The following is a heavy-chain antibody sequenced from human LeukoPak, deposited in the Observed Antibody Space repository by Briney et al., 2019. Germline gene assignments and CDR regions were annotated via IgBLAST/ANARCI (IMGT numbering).Heavy chain of an antibody. Sequence: GASVKVSCKVSGYTLTELSMHWVRQAPGKGLEWMGGFDPEDGETIYAQKFQGRVTMTEDTSTDTAYMELSSLRSDDTAVYYCARDRSGYYSYYYGMDVWGQGTTVTVSS. J-gene: IGHJ6*02. CDR3: ARDRSGYYSYYYGMDV. V-gene: IGHV1-24*01. CDR2: FDPEDGET. D-gene: IGHD3-3*01. CDR1: GYTLTELS.